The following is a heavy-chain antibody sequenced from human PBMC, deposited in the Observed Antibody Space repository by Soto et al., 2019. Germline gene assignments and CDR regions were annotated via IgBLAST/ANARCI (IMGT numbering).Heavy chain of an antibody. CDR3: ARMTTVTTIGYFDL. D-gene: IGHD4-17*01. CDR2: IFSNDEK. Sequence: QVTLKESGPVLVKPTETLTLTCTVSGFSLSNARMGVSWIRQPPGKALEWLAHIFSNDEKSYSTSLKSRLTISKDTSKSQVVLTMTNIDPVDTATYYCARMTTVTTIGYFDLWSRGTLVTVSS. V-gene: IGHV2-26*01. J-gene: IGHJ2*01. CDR1: GFSLSNARMG.